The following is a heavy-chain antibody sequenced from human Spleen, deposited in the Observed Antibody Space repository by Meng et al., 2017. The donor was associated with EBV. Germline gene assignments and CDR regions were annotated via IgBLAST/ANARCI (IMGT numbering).Heavy chain of an antibody. V-gene: IGHV4-34*01. Sequence: QVQPPQWGAGLLKPSETLSLPCAVDGGSFTGHYWSWIRQPPGKGLEWIGEVDQSGVSNYNPSLKSRVTMSLDTSKNQFSLKLSSVTAADTAVYYCASRGDGIFSNYDWFDLWGQGTLVTVSS. CDR2: VDQSGVS. CDR3: ASRGDGIFSNYDWFDL. D-gene: IGHD3-22*01. CDR1: GGSFTGHY. J-gene: IGHJ5*02.